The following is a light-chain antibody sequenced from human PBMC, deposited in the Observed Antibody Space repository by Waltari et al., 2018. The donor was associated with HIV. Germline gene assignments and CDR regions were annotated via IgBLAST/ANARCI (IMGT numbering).Light chain of an antibody. CDR2: RNN. Sequence: QSVLTQPPSASGTPGQRVTISCSGSSSNIGSNYVYWYQQLPGTAPKLLLYRNNQRPSGVPDRFSGSQSGTSASLAIRGLRSEDEADYYCAAWDGSLSVVVFGGGTKLTVL. CDR1: SSNIGSNY. J-gene: IGLJ2*01. V-gene: IGLV1-47*01. CDR3: AAWDGSLSVVV.